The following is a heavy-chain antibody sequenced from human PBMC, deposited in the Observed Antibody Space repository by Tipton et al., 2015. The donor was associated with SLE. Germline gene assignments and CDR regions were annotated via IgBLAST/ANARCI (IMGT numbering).Heavy chain of an antibody. J-gene: IGHJ6*03. CDR2: IYHNGRT. Sequence: TLSLTCTVSAGSVTDYYWSWIRQPPGKGLEWLGYIYHNGRTNYNPSLKSRVTISVDTSKNQFSLKLTSVTAADTAVYYCARGNPRIAARPLYYYYYMDVWGKGTTVTVSS. CDR3: ARGNPRIAARPLYYYYYMDV. V-gene: IGHV4-59*02. CDR1: AGSVTDYY. D-gene: IGHD6-6*01.